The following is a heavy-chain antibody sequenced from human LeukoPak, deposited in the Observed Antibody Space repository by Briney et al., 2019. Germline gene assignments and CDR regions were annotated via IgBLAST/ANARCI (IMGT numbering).Heavy chain of an antibody. J-gene: IGHJ4*02. V-gene: IGHV1-69*13. CDR2: IIPIFGTA. Sequence: ASVKVSCKASGGTFISYAISWVRQAPGQGLEWMGGIIPIFGTANYAQKFQGRVTITADESTSTAYMELSSLRSEDTAVYYCARDFRGRDGYNYFDYWGQGTLVTVSS. D-gene: IGHD5-24*01. CDR3: ARDFRGRDGYNYFDY. CDR1: GGTFISYA.